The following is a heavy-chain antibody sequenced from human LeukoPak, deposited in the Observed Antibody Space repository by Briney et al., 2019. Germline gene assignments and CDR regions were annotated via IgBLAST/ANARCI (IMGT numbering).Heavy chain of an antibody. CDR3: ARHLGYSYGSPKGDYYYMDV. D-gene: IGHD5-18*01. Sequence: SVKVSCKASGYTFTSYGISWVRQAPGQGLEWMGGIIPIFGTANYAQKFQGRVTITADESTSTAYMELSSLRSEDTAVYYCARHLGYSYGSPKGDYYYMDVWGKGTTVTISS. CDR1: GYTFTSYG. J-gene: IGHJ6*03. V-gene: IGHV1-69*13. CDR2: IIPIFGTA.